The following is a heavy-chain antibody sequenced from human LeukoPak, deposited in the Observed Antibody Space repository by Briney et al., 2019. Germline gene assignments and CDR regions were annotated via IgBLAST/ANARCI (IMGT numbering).Heavy chain of an antibody. Sequence: ASVKVSCKASGYTFTDYFMHWVRQAPGQGLEWMGWINPNSGGTNFAQKFQGRVTMTRDTSISTAYMELSRLRSDDTAVYYCARAAYGYGHDYWGQGTLVTVSS. CDR2: INPNSGGT. D-gene: IGHD4-17*01. CDR1: GYTFTDYF. J-gene: IGHJ4*02. CDR3: ARAAYGYGHDY. V-gene: IGHV1-2*02.